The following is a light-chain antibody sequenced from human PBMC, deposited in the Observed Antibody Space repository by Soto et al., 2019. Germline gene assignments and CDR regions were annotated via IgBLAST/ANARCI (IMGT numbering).Light chain of an antibody. CDR2: EGS. J-gene: IGLJ2*01. Sequence: QSVLTQPASVSGSPGQSITISCTGTSSDVGSYNLVSWYQQHPGKAPKVMIYEGSQRPSGVSNRFSGSKSGNTASLTISGLQAEDEADYYCCSYAGSSVVVFGGGTKVTVL. V-gene: IGLV2-23*01. CDR3: CSYAGSSVVV. CDR1: SSDVGSYNL.